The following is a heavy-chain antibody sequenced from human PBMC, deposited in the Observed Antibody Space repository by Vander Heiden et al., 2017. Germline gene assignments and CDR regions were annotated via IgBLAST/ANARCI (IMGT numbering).Heavy chain of an antibody. J-gene: IGHJ4*02. V-gene: IGHV3-23*01. CDR1: GFTFGRYA. Sequence: EVQLLESGGGLVQPGGSLRLSCAAPGFTFGRYALSWVRQAPGKGLEWVSAISGSGGSTYYADSVKGLFTISRDNSKNTLYLQMNSLRAEDTAVYYCAKVEFLQWLGGDYWGQGTLVTVSS. CDR2: ISGSGGST. CDR3: AKVEFLQWLGGDY. D-gene: IGHD6-19*01.